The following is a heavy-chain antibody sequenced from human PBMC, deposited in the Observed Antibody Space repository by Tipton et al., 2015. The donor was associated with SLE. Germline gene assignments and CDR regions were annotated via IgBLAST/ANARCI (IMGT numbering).Heavy chain of an antibody. CDR1: GGSISTTGYY. D-gene: IGHD3-22*01. J-gene: IGHJ6*02. V-gene: IGHV4-39*01. Sequence: TLSLTCTVSGGSISTTGYYWGWIRQPPGKGLEWIESIYYSGRTYYNSSLKSRVTISVDASKNQFSLRLSSVTATDTAVYYCARAYDTSGKYGLDVWGQGTTVTVSS. CDR2: IYYSGRT. CDR3: ARAYDTSGKYGLDV.